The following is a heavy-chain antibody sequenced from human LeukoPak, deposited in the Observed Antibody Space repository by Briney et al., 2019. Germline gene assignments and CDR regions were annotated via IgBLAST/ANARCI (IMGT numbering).Heavy chain of an antibody. CDR2: IYHSGST. CDR1: GYSISSGYY. Sequence: SETLSLTCTVSGYSISSGYYWGWIRQPPGKGLEWIGSIYHSGSTYYNPSLKSRVTISVDTSKNQFSLKLSSVTAADTAVYYCARTNPTVTGKYFDYWGQGTLVTVSS. D-gene: IGHD4-17*01. CDR3: ARTNPTVTGKYFDY. V-gene: IGHV4-38-2*02. J-gene: IGHJ4*02.